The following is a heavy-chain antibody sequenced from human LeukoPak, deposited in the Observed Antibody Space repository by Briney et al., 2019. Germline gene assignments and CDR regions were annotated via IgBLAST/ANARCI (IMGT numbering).Heavy chain of an antibody. J-gene: IGHJ5*02. Sequence: ASVTVSCTGSGGVFSSCANSWVRQPPGQGLEGVGEIIPIFGTANYAQQFQSRVAITADEFTSTAYMELSSLRSEDTAVYYCARVRHYDLNWFDPWGQGTLVTVSS. CDR2: IIPIFGTA. D-gene: IGHD3-3*01. V-gene: IGHV1-69*13. CDR1: GGVFSSCA. CDR3: ARVRHYDLNWFDP.